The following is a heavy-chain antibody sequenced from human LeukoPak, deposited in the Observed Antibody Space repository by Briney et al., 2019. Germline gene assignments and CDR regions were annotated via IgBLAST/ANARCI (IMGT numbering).Heavy chain of an antibody. CDR3: ATTRIGTSGAFDI. CDR2: INHSGST. Sequence: PGGSLRLSCAASEFTFSSYSMNWIRQPPGKGLEWIGEINHSGSTNYNPSLKSRVTISVDTSKNQFSLKLSSVTAADTAVYYCATTRIGTSGAFDIWGQGTMVTVSS. CDR1: EFTFSSYS. J-gene: IGHJ3*02. V-gene: IGHV4-34*08. D-gene: IGHD1-14*01.